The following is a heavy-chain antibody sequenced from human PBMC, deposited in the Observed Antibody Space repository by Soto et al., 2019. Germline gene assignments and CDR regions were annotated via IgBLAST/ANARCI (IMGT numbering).Heavy chain of an antibody. CDR1: GFSFSSYG. Sequence: QVQLVESGGGVVQPGRSLRLSCAASGFSFSSYGMHWVRQAPGKGLEWVAVIWFDGSNKYYADSVKGRFTISRDNSQNALYLQMISLRAEDTALYYCASDGVSGGYYYLGVWGKGTTVTVSS. CDR2: IWFDGSNK. J-gene: IGHJ6*03. V-gene: IGHV3-33*01. CDR3: ASDGVSGGYYYLGV. D-gene: IGHD3-16*01.